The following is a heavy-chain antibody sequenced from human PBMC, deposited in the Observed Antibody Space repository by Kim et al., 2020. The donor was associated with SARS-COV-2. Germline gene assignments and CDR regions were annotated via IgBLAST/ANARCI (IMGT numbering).Heavy chain of an antibody. CDR3: ASGYSGYTRGGDAFDI. Sequence: SETLSLTCAVSGGSISSGGYSWSWIRQPPGKGLEWIGYIYHSGSTYYNPSLKSRVTISVDRSKNQFSLKLSSVTAADTAVYYCASGYSGYTRGGDAFDIWGQGTMVTVSS. J-gene: IGHJ3*02. CDR1: GGSISSGGYS. D-gene: IGHD5-12*01. CDR2: IYHSGST. V-gene: IGHV4-30-2*01.